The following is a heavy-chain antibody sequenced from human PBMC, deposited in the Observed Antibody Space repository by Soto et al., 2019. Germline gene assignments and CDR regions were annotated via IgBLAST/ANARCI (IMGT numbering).Heavy chain of an antibody. D-gene: IGHD2-2*01. CDR2: ISTYNGDT. J-gene: IGHJ4*02. Sequence: HVQLVQSGAEVKKPGASVNVSCKSSGYTFTSFGISWVRQVPGQGLEWMGWISTYNGDTNYAQHLQGRVTMTTDTSTSTGYRELRSLRSDDTAVHYCARGDCSFTSCPFDFWGQGALVTVSS. CDR3: ARGDCSFTSCPFDF. V-gene: IGHV1-18*01. CDR1: GYTFTSFG.